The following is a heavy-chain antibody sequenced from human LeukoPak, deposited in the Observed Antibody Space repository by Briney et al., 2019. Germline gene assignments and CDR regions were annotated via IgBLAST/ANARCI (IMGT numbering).Heavy chain of an antibody. Sequence: GASVKVSCKASGYTFTSYGISWVRQAPGQGLEWMGWISAYNGNTNYAQKLQGRVTMTTDTSTSIAYMELRSLRSDDTAVYYCARFGIYCSSTSCRDGAFDIWGQGTMVTVSS. D-gene: IGHD2-2*01. CDR1: GYTFTSYG. CDR3: ARFGIYCSSTSCRDGAFDI. J-gene: IGHJ3*02. CDR2: ISAYNGNT. V-gene: IGHV1-18*01.